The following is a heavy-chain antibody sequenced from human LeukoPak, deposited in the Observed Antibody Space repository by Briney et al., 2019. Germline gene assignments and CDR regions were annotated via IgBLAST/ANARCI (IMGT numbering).Heavy chain of an antibody. V-gene: IGHV1-69*13. D-gene: IGHD2-2*02. Sequence: ASVKVSCKASGYTFIGYYMHWARQATGQGLEWMGGIIPVFGTSKYPQNFQGRVTITADESTTTAYMELSSLSSEDTAIYYCARLHYTDSPLGPYYFDYWGQGTLVTVSS. J-gene: IGHJ4*02. CDR1: GYTFIGYY. CDR3: ARLHYTDSPLGPYYFDY. CDR2: IIPVFGTS.